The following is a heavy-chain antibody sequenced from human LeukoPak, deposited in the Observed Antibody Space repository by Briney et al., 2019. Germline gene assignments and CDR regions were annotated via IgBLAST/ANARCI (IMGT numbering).Heavy chain of an antibody. CDR3: ARATSWRQNDAFDI. CDR1: GFTFSSYW. D-gene: IGHD1/OR15-1a*01. CDR2: IKQDGSEK. V-gene: IGHV3-7*01. Sequence: PGGSLRLSCAASGFTFSSYWMSWVRQAPGKGLEWVANIKQDGSEKYYVDSVKGRFTISRDNAKNSLYLQMNSLRAEDTAVYYCARATSWRQNDAFDIWGQGTMVTVSS. J-gene: IGHJ3*02.